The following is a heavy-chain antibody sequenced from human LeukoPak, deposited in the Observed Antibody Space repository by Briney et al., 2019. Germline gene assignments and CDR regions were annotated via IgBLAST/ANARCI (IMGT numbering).Heavy chain of an antibody. CDR3: ARITRITMVRGVIAYSNWFDP. Sequence: PSETLSLTCAVSGGSICSSNWWSWVSQPPGKRLEWIGEIYHSGSTNYNPSLKSRVTISVDKSKNQFSLKLSSVTAADTAVYYCARITRITMVRGVIAYSNWFDPWGQGTLVTVSS. V-gene: IGHV4-4*02. D-gene: IGHD3-10*01. CDR1: GGSICSSNW. J-gene: IGHJ5*02. CDR2: IYHSGST.